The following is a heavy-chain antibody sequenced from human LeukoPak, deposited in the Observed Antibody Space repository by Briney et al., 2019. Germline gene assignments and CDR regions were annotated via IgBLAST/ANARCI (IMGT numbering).Heavy chain of an antibody. CDR1: GFTFSSYS. CDR3: AREELLWFRELLSKGNWFDP. J-gene: IGHJ5*02. Sequence: GGSLRLSCAASGFTFSSYSMNWVRQAPGKGLEWVSSISSSSSYIYYADSVKGRFTISRDNAKNSLYLQMNSLRAEDTAVYYCAREELLWFRELLSKGNWFDPWGQGTLVTVSS. V-gene: IGHV3-21*01. D-gene: IGHD3-10*01. CDR2: ISSSSSYI.